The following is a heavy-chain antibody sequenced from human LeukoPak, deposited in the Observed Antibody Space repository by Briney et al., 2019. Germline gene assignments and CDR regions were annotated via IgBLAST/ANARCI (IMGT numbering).Heavy chain of an antibody. V-gene: IGHV3-30-3*01. D-gene: IGHD3-10*01. Sequence: PGGSLRLSCAASGFTFSSYAMHWVRQAPGKGLEWVAVISYDGSNKYYADSVKGRFTISRDNSKNTLYLQMNSLRAEDTAVYYCARGALGRSPRGKAFDIWDQGTMVTVSS. J-gene: IGHJ3*02. CDR2: ISYDGSNK. CDR1: GFTFSSYA. CDR3: ARGALGRSPRGKAFDI.